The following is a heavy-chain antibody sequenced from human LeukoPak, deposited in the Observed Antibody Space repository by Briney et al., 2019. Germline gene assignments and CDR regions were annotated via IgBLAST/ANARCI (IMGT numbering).Heavy chain of an antibody. V-gene: IGHV1-69*13. Sequence: SVKVSCKASGGTFSSYAISWVRQAPGQGLEWMGGIIPIFGTANYAQKFQGRVTITADESTSTAYMELSSLRSEDTAVYYCASMLYYDYVRGSYRDYYYGMDVWGKGTTVTVSS. CDR1: GGTFSSYA. J-gene: IGHJ6*04. CDR3: ASMLYYDYVRGSYRDYYYGMDV. D-gene: IGHD3-16*02. CDR2: IIPIFGTA.